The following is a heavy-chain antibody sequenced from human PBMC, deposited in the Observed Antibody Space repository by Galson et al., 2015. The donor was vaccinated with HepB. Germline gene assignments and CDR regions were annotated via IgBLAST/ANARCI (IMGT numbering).Heavy chain of an antibody. Sequence: SLRLSCAASRFTFRSYWMSWVRQAPGKGLEWVATIKEDGSEKYYVDSVKGRFTVSRDNAKNSLSLQMNSLRAEDTAVYYCARPNNWALMKRYWYFDLWGRGTLVTVSS. CDR2: IKEDGSEK. CDR3: ARPNNWALMKRYWYFDL. D-gene: IGHD2/OR15-2a*01. J-gene: IGHJ2*01. V-gene: IGHV3-7*03. CDR1: RFTFRSYW.